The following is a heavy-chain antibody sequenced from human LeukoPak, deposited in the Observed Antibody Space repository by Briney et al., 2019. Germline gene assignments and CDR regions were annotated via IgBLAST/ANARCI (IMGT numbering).Heavy chain of an antibody. V-gene: IGHV3-9*01. CDR3: AKALYDSRGHYYYYYGMDV. Sequence: GRSLRLSCAASGFTFDDYAMHWVRQAPGKGLEWVSGISWNSGSIGYADSVKGRFTISRDNAKNSLYLQVNSLRAEDTALYYCAKALYDSRGHYYYYYGMDVWGQGTTVTVSS. D-gene: IGHD3-22*01. CDR1: GFTFDDYA. J-gene: IGHJ6*02. CDR2: ISWNSGSI.